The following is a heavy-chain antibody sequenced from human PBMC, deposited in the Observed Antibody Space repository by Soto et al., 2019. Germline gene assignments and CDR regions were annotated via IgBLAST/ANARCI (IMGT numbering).Heavy chain of an antibody. CDR2: INPNSGGT. D-gene: IGHD3-3*01. J-gene: IGHJ5*02. CDR3: ARGFYDFWSGYWPDWFDP. CDR1: GYTFTGYY. V-gene: IGHV1-2*02. Sequence: ASVKVSCKASGYTFTGYYMHWVRQAPGQGLEWMGWINPNSGGTNYAQKFQGRVTMTRDTSISTAYMELSRLRSDDTAVYYCARGFYDFWSGYWPDWFDPWXQGTLVTVSS.